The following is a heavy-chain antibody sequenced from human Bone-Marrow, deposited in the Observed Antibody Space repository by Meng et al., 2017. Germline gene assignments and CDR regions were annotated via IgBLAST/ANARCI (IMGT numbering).Heavy chain of an antibody. J-gene: IGHJ5*02. Sequence: QGRRQGSGPGLLRPSGTLSLPGAVSGGSISSSNWWSWVRQPPGKGLEWIGEIYHSGSTNYNPSLKSRVTISVDKSKNQFSLKLSSVTAADTAVYYCARRVSGSGLTTDWFDPWGQGTLVTVSS. CDR3: ARRVSGSGLTTDWFDP. CDR1: GGSISSSNW. V-gene: IGHV4-4*02. D-gene: IGHD4-17*01. CDR2: IYHSGST.